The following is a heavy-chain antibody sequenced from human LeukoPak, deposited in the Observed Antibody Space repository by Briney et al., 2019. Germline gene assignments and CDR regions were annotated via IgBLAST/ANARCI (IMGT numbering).Heavy chain of an antibody. CDR2: IYYSGST. V-gene: IGHV4-59*08. D-gene: IGHD3-10*01. CDR3: ARHGGVVRGEGRDAFDI. CDR1: GGSISSYY. J-gene: IGHJ3*02. Sequence: PSETLSLTCTVSGGSISSYYWSWIRQPPGKGLEWIGYIYYSGSTNYNPSLKSRVTISLDTSKNQFSLKLSSVTAADTAVYYCARHGGVVRGEGRDAFDIWGQGTMVTVSS.